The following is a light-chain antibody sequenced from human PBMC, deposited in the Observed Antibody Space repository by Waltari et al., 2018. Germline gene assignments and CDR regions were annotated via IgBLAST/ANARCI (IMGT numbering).Light chain of an antibody. CDR1: SLSSHY. CDR2: DRN. CDR3: HSRDASGVGGS. Sequence: SSELTQDPTVSVAMGQTVRITCQGDSLSSHYASWYQQRPGQAPVLVLFDRNDRPSGVPDRFSGSTSDNTAVLTITGAQAEDEASYYCHSRDASGVGGSFGGGTKLTVL. J-gene: IGLJ2*01. V-gene: IGLV3-19*01.